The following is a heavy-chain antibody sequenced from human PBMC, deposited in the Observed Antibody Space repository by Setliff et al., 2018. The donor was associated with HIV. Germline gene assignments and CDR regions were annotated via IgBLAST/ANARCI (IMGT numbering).Heavy chain of an antibody. CDR1: GYTFTSYD. V-gene: IGHV1-8*02. CDR3: AGSQAHYYYYYMDV. J-gene: IGHJ6*03. CDR2: MNPNSGNT. Sequence: ASVKVSCKASGYTFTSYDINWVRQAPGQGLEWMGWMNPNSGNTGYARKFQGRITMTRNTSITTAYMELSSLGSEDTAVYYCAGSQAHYYYYYMDVWGKGTTVTVSS.